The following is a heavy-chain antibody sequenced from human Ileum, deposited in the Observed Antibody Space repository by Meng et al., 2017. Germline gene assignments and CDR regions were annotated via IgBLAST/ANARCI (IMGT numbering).Heavy chain of an antibody. V-gene: IGHV1-69*01. D-gene: IGHD2-21*02. CDR3: ARGAVVATTYYFDS. CDR1: GGTFNKYA. J-gene: IGHJ4*02. Sequence: QVEVVMSGAEVKKPGSSVKVSCKVSGGTFNKYACSWVRQAPGQGLEWMGAIIPIFDTPNYAQKFQDRVTITADASTSTTYMELNGLMSEDTALYYCARGAVVATTYYFDSWGQGTLVTVSS. CDR2: IIPIFDTP.